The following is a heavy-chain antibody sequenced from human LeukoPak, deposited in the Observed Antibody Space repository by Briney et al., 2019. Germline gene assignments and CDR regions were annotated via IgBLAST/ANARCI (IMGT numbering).Heavy chain of an antibody. V-gene: IGHV3-48*01. CDR3: ARGAYYYED. J-gene: IGHJ4*02. Sequence: GGSLRLSCAASGFTFSSHSMNWVRQAPGKGLEWVSYISSSSSTIYYADSVKGRFAISRDNAKNSLYLQMNSLRAEDTAVYYCARGAYYYEDWGQGTLVTVSS. CDR1: GFTFSSHS. D-gene: IGHD3-22*01. CDR2: ISSSSSTI.